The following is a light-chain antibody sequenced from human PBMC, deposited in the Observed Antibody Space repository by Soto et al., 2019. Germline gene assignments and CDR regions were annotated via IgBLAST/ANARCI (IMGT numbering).Light chain of an antibody. J-gene: IGKJ4*01. CDR3: QQYDNLPLT. CDR2: AAS. CDR1: QRISSY. Sequence: DIQMTQSPSSLSVSVGDRVTITCRASQRISSYLNWYQQKPGKAPKLLIYAASSLQSGVPSRFSGSGSGTDFTFTISSLQPEDIATYYCQQYDNLPLTFGGGTKVDIK. V-gene: IGKV1-33*01.